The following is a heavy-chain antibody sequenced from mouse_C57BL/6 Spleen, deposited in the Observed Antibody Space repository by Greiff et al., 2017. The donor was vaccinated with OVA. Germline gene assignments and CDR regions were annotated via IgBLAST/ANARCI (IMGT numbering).Heavy chain of an antibody. V-gene: IGHV1-50*01. Sequence: QVHVKQPGAELVKPGASVKLSCKASGYTFTSYWMQWVKQRPGQGLEWIGEIDPSDSYPNYNQKFKGKATLTVDTSSSTAYMQLSSLTSEDSAVYYCAKSWAYWGQGTLVTVSA. CDR1: GYTFTSYW. J-gene: IGHJ3*01. CDR2: IDPSDSYP. CDR3: AKSWAY.